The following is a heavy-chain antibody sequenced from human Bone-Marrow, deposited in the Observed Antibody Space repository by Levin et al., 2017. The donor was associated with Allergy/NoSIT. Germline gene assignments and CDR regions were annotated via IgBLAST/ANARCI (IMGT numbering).Heavy chain of an antibody. J-gene: IGHJ1*01. D-gene: IGHD2-2*02. Sequence: GESLKISCAASEITVNNHYISWVRQSPGKGLEWVSVIYAAGSTFYADSVKGRFTISRDASKNTVHLQMDSLRADDTAIYYCARDFHTFGVQHWGQGTLVPVSS. CDR2: IYAAGST. V-gene: IGHV3-53*01. CDR1: EITVNNHY. CDR3: ARDFHTFGVQH.